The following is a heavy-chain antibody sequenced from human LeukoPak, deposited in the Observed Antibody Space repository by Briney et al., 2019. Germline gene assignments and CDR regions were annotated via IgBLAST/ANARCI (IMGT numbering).Heavy chain of an antibody. CDR2: INTSGGST. CDR1: GYTFTSYY. V-gene: IGHV1-46*01. J-gene: IGHJ4*02. CDR3: ARDCSSTSCYGDYIDY. Sequence: ASLNVSCKASGYTFTSYYMHWVRQAPGQGLEWMGIINTSGGSTSYAQKFQGRVTMTRDMSTSTVYMELSSLRSEDTAVYYCARDCSSTSCYGDYIDYWGQGTLVTVSS. D-gene: IGHD2-2*01.